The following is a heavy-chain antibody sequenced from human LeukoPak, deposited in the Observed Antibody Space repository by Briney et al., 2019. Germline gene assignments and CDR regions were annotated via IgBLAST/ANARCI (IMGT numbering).Heavy chain of an antibody. Sequence: SETLSLTCTVSGGSISTYYWTWIRQPPGKGLEWIGYIYYTGSTNYNPSLKSRVTMFVDMSKNQFSLRLSSVTAADTAVYYCARHRAYSSSSPFDYWGQGTLVTVSS. J-gene: IGHJ4*02. CDR1: GGSISTYY. CDR2: IYYTGST. D-gene: IGHD6-6*01. V-gene: IGHV4-59*08. CDR3: ARHRAYSSSSPFDY.